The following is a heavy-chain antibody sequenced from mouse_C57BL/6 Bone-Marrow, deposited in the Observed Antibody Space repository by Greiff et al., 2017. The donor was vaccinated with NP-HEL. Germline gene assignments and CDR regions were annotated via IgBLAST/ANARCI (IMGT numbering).Heavy chain of an antibody. V-gene: IGHV1-9*01. CDR3: ARSYYGSSPYWYFDV. CDR2: ILPGSGST. Sequence: QVQLQQSGAELMKPGASVKLSCKATGYTFTGYWIEWVKQRPGHGLEWIGEILPGSGSTNYNEKFKGKATLTVDKSSSTAYMELRSLTSEDSAVYDCARSYYGSSPYWYFDVWGTGTTVTVSS. J-gene: IGHJ1*03. D-gene: IGHD1-1*01. CDR1: GYTFTGYW.